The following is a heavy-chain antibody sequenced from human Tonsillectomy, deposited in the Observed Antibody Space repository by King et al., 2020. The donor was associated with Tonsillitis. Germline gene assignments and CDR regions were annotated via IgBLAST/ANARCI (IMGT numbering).Heavy chain of an antibody. V-gene: IGHV4-34*01. J-gene: IGHJ5*02. CDR2: SNHSGST. CDR3: ARAGGSQKGWFDP. Sequence: VQLQQWGAGLLKPSETLSLTCAVSGGAFSGYYWTWIRQPPGKGLEWIGESNHSGSTNYNSSLKSRLTISVETSKNQFSLKLSSVTAADTAVYYCARAGGSQKGWFDPWGQGTLVTVSS. D-gene: IGHD1-26*01. CDR1: GGAFSGYY.